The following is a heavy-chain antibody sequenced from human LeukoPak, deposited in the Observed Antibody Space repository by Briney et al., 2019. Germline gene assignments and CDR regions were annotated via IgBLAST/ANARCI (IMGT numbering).Heavy chain of an antibody. J-gene: IGHJ4*02. CDR2: IYHSGNS. CDR3: ARRRGYSNKEAFDY. CDR1: GDSIGDYY. Sequence: SETLSLTCTISGDSIGDYYWTWIRQPPGEGLEWIGNIYHSGNSNYNPSLKSRVTISLDTSKNQFSLRLSSVTAADTAVYYCARRRGYSNKEAFDYWGQGTLVTVSS. D-gene: IGHD5-12*01. V-gene: IGHV4-59*08.